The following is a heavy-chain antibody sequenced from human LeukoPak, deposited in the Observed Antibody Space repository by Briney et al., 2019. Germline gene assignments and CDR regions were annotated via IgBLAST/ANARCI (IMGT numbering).Heavy chain of an antibody. CDR2: IYHSGST. Sequence: SQTLSLTCAVSGGSISSGVYSWSWIRQPPGKGLEWIGYIYHSGSTYYNPSLKSRVTISVDRSKHQFSLKLSSVTAADTAVSYCARGANWGSDYYYYYSMDVWGKGTTVTVSS. D-gene: IGHD7-27*01. V-gene: IGHV4-30-2*01. CDR1: GGSISSGVYS. CDR3: ARGANWGSDYYYYYSMDV. J-gene: IGHJ6*03.